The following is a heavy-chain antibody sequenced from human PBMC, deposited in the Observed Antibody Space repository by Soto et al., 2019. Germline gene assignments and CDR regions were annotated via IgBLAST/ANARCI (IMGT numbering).Heavy chain of an antibody. D-gene: IGHD3-22*01. CDR2: ISGSGGTT. Sequence: GGSLRLSCVASGFTFSSYALNWVRQAPGRGLEWVSAISGSGGTTYYADSVKGRFTISRDNSKNTLFLQMNSLRAEDAAIYYCAKSPKVISTSLDYWGQESLVTVSS. CDR1: GFTFSSYA. J-gene: IGHJ4*02. CDR3: AKSPKVISTSLDY. V-gene: IGHV3-23*01.